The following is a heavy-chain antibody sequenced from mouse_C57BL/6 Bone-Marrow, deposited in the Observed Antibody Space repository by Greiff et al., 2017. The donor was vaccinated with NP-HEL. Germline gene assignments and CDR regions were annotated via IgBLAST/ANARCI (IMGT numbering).Heavy chain of an antibody. J-gene: IGHJ3*01. CDR3: ARTAYDGYPAWFAY. CDR1: GYSFTDYN. D-gene: IGHD2-3*01. CDR2: INPNYGTT. V-gene: IGHV1-39*01. Sequence: VQLQQSGPELVKPGASVKISCKASGYSFTDYNMNWVKQSNGKSLEWIGEINPNYGTTSYNQKFKGKATLTVDQSSSTAYMQLNSLSSEDSAVYYGARTAYDGYPAWFAYWGQGTLVTVSA.